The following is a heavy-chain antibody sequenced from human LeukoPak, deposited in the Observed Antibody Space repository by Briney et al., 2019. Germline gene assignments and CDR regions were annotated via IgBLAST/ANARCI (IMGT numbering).Heavy chain of an antibody. CDR3: ARDPDAPSIVVVPAASNDGMDV. Sequence: GGSLRLSCAASGFTYSSYSMNWVRQAPGKGLEWVSSISSSSSYIYYADSVKGRFTISRDNAKNSLYLQMNSLRAEDTAVYYCARDPDAPSIVVVPAASNDGMDVWGQGTTVTVSS. D-gene: IGHD2-2*01. J-gene: IGHJ6*02. CDR2: ISSSSSYI. CDR1: GFTYSSYS. V-gene: IGHV3-21*01.